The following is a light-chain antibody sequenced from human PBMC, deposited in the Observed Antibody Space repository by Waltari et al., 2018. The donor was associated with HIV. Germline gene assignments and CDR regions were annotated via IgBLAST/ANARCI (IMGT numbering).Light chain of an antibody. CDR3: ASFASDTTVPV. V-gene: IGLV2-14*01. CDR2: EVF. J-gene: IGLJ2*01. Sequence: QSALTQPASVSGSPGQSITISCPGTSSDVGGFKLVSWYQQFPGKAPKLIIYEVFTRPSGVSDRFSGSKSGNTASLTISDLQAEDEATYHCASFASDTTVPVFGGGTRLTVL. CDR1: SSDVGGFKL.